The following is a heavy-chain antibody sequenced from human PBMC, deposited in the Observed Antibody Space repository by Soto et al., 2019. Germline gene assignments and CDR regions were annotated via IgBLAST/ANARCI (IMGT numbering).Heavy chain of an antibody. CDR3: ARGRAMVRGVIIGYYYGMDV. Sequence: QVQLVQSGAEVKKPGASVKVSCKASGYTFTSYDINWVRQATGQGLEWMGWMNPNSGNTGYAQKFQGRVTMTRNTSVSTAYMELSSLRSEDTPVYYCARGRAMVRGVIIGYYYGMDVWGQGTTVTVSS. J-gene: IGHJ6*02. CDR2: MNPNSGNT. V-gene: IGHV1-8*01. D-gene: IGHD3-10*01. CDR1: GYTFTSYD.